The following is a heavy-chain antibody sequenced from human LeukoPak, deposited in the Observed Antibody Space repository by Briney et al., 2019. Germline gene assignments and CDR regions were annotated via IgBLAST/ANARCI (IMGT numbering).Heavy chain of an antibody. CDR1: GGSISSYY. D-gene: IGHD3-10*01. J-gene: IGHJ3*02. CDR2: IYTSGST. V-gene: IGHV4-4*07. CDR3: ARDPGPLYYYCSDAFDI. Sequence: SETLSLTCTVSGGSISSYYWSWIRQPAGKGLEWIGRIYTSGSTNYNPSLKSRVTMSVDTSKNQFSLKLSSVTAADTAVYYCARDPGPLYYYCSDAFDIWGQGTMVTVSS.